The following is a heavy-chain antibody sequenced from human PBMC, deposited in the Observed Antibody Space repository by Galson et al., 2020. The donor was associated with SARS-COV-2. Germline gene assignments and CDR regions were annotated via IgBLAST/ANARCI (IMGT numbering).Heavy chain of an antibody. CDR3: ARDCGPTTGTTEGMDV. Sequence: ASVKVSCKASGYTFTSYYMHWVRQAPGQGLEWMGIINPSGGSTSYAQKFQGRVTMTRDTSTSTVYMELSSLRSEDTAVYYCARDCGPTTGTTEGMDVWGQGTTVTVSS. J-gene: IGHJ6*02. V-gene: IGHV1-46*01. CDR2: INPSGGST. CDR1: GYTFTSYY. D-gene: IGHD1-1*01.